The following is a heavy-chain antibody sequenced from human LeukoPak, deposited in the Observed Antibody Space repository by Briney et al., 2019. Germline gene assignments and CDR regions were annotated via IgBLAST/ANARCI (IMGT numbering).Heavy chain of an antibody. V-gene: IGHV3-30*09. D-gene: IGHD3-22*01. CDR1: GFTLNSYA. J-gene: IGHJ3*01. Sequence: PGGALRLSCAASGFTLNSYAMHWVRQAPGKGLAWVAVISYDGSNKYYDDSVKGRFAISRDNSKNTVYLQMNSLSAEDTAVSYCAREGEEIYDSSGHYYDYWGQGTMVTVSS. CDR3: AREGEEIYDSSGHYYDY. CDR2: ISYDGSNK.